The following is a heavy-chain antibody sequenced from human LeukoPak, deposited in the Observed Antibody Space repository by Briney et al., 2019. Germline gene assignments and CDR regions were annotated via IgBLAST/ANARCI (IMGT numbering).Heavy chain of an antibody. D-gene: IGHD3-10*01. Sequence: PSETLSLTCTVSGGSVSTYCWSWIRQPAGKGLEWIGRIYPSGSTFYNPSLKSRVTISIDKSKNQFFLNLTSVTAADTALYYCARGRAGSYRSYFDYWGQGTLVTVSS. CDR1: GGSVSTYC. V-gene: IGHV4-4*07. J-gene: IGHJ4*02. CDR3: ARGRAGSYRSYFDY. CDR2: IYPSGST.